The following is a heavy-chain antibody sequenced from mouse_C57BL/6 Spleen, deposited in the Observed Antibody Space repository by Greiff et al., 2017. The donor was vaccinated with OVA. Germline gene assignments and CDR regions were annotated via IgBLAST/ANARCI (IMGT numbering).Heavy chain of an antibody. CDR2: IDPENGDT. J-gene: IGHJ3*01. V-gene: IGHV14-4*01. CDR1: GFNIKDDY. Sequence: VQLQQSGAELVRPGASVKLSCTASGFNIKDDYMHWVKQRPEQGLEWIGWIDPENGDTEYASKSKGKATITADTSSNTAYLQLSSLTSEDTAVYYCTTGGSSSYWGQGTLVTVSA. D-gene: IGHD6-1*01. CDR3: TTGGSSSY.